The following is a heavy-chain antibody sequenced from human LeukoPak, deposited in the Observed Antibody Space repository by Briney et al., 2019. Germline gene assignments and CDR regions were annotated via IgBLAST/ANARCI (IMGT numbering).Heavy chain of an antibody. D-gene: IGHD3-16*02. V-gene: IGHV3-30-3*01. Sequence: RSLRLSCAASGFTFSSYAMHRVRQAPGKGLEWVAVISYDGSNKYYADSVKGRFTISRDNSKNTLYLQMNSLRAEDTAVYYCARDAMITFGGVIVYYYYYGMDVWGQGTTVTVSS. J-gene: IGHJ6*02. CDR2: ISYDGSNK. CDR3: ARDAMITFGGVIVYYYYYGMDV. CDR1: GFTFSSYA.